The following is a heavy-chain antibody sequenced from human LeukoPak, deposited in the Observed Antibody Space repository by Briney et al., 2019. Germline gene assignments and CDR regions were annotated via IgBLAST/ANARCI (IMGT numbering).Heavy chain of an antibody. V-gene: IGHV3-49*04. D-gene: IGHD4-17*01. CDR1: GFTFSSYA. Sequence: GGSLRLSCAASGFTFSSYAMSWVRQAPGKGLEWVGFIRSKAYGGTTEYAASVKGRFTISRDDSKSIAYLQMNSLKTEDTAVYYCTRLIHDYGDLYFDYWGQGTLVTVSS. J-gene: IGHJ4*02. CDR3: TRLIHDYGDLYFDY. CDR2: IRSKAYGGTT.